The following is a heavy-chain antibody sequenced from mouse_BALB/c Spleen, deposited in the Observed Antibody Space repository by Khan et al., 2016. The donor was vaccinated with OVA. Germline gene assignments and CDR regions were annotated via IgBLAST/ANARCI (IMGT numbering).Heavy chain of an antibody. CDR2: IGYSGST. J-gene: IGHJ3*01. Sequence: EVQLQELGPGLVKPSQSLSLTCTVTGYSITSDYAWNWIRQFPGNKLEWMGYIGYSGSTSYNPSLKSRISITRDTSKNQFFLRLNSVTNEDTATYYCARLGPGFAYWGQGTLVTVSA. V-gene: IGHV3-2*02. CDR1: GYSITSDYA. CDR3: ARLGPGFAY. D-gene: IGHD4-1*01.